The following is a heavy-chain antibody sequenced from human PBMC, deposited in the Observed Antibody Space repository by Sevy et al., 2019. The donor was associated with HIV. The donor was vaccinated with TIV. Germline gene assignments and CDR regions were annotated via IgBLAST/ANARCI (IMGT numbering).Heavy chain of an antibody. D-gene: IGHD2-2*01. J-gene: IGHJ4*02. CDR3: ARGFGCSSTSCYEGGYYFDY. CDR2: INHSGST. Sequence: SETLSLTCAVYGGSFSGYYWSWIRQPPGKGLEWIGEINHSGSTNYNPSLKSRVTISVDTSKNQFSLKLSSVTAADTAMYYCARGFGCSSTSCYEGGYYFDYWGQGTLVTVSS. CDR1: GGSFSGYY. V-gene: IGHV4-34*01.